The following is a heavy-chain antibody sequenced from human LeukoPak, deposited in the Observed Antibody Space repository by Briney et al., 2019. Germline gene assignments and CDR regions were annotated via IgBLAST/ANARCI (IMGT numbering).Heavy chain of an antibody. J-gene: IGHJ3*02. V-gene: IGHV3-21*01. CDR2: ISSSSSYI. CDR3: ARENPPIQLWLSHVYDAFDI. Sequence: GGSLRLPCAASGFTFSSYSMNWVRQAPGKGLEWVSSISSSSSYIYYADSVKGQFTISRDNAKNSLYLQMNSLRAEDTAVYYCARENPPIQLWLSHVYDAFDIWGQGTMVTVSS. CDR1: GFTFSSYS. D-gene: IGHD5-18*01.